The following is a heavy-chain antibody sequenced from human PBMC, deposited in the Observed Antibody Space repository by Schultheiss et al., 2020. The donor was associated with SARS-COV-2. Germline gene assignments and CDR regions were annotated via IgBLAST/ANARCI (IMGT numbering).Heavy chain of an antibody. CDR2: IVVGTGHT. Sequence: SVKVSCKASGFTFSTSAVQWVRQARGQRLEWIGWIVVGTGHTNYAQKFQERITITRDMSTTTAYMELSSLGSEDTAVYYCARDPGPYSGYDRGEFDYWGQGTLVTVSS. CDR3: ARDPGPYSGYDRGEFDY. V-gene: IGHV1-58*01. J-gene: IGHJ4*02. D-gene: IGHD5-12*01. CDR1: GFTFSTSA.